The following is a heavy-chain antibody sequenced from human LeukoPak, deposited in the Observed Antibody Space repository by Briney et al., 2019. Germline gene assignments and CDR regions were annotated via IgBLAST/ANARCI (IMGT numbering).Heavy chain of an antibody. CDR2: MNPNSGNT. D-gene: IGHD1-7*01. CDR3: ARGFRRAGTTSRWGY. Sequence: ASVKVSCKASGYTFTSYGISWVRQATGQGLEWMGWMNPNSGNTGYAQKFQGRVTMTRNTSISTAYMELSSLRSEDTAVYYCARGFRRAGTTSRWGYWGQGTLVTVSS. CDR1: GYTFTSYG. J-gene: IGHJ4*02. V-gene: IGHV1-8*02.